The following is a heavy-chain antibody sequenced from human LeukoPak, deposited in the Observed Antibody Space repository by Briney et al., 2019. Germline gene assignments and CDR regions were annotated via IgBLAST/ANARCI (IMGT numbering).Heavy chain of an antibody. D-gene: IGHD6-13*01. CDR3: ARVASSSWYPNWFDP. Sequence: ASVKVSCKASGYTFTGYYMHWVRQAPGQGLEWMGWINPNSGGTNYAQKFQGRVTMTRDTSISTAYMELSRLRSDDTAVYYCARVASSSWYPNWFDPWGQGTLVTVSS. V-gene: IGHV1-2*02. CDR1: GYTFTGYY. J-gene: IGHJ5*02. CDR2: INPNSGGT.